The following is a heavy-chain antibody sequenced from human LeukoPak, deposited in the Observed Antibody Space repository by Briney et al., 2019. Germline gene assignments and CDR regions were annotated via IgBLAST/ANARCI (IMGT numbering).Heavy chain of an antibody. CDR1: GFTFSDYY. V-gene: IGHV3-11*06. J-gene: IGHJ3*02. D-gene: IGHD3-16*02. Sequence: PGGSLRLSCAASGFTFSDYYMSWIRQAPGKGLEWVSYISSSSSYTNYAVSVKGRFTISRDNAKNSLYLQMDSLRAEDTAVYYCAREIRSGDYIWGSYRYAFDIWGQGTMVTVSS. CDR3: AREIRSGDYIWGSYRYAFDI. CDR2: ISSSSSYT.